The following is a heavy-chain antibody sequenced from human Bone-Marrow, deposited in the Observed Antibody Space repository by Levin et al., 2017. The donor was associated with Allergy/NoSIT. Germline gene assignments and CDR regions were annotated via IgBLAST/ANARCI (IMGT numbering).Heavy chain of an antibody. D-gene: IGHD1-26*01. Sequence: KVSCEASGYRFTSFYITWVRQMPGKGLEWMGRIDPSDSDTKYSPSLQGHVTISMDKSLSTVYLQWSSLKASDTGIYYCARRVGGIDHWGQGTLVIVSS. CDR2: IDPSDSDT. J-gene: IGHJ4*02. CDR1: GYRFTSFY. V-gene: IGHV5-10-1*01. CDR3: ARRVGGIDH.